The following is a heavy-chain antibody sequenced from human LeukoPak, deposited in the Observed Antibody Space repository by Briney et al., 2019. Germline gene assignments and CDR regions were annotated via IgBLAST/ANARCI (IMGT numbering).Heavy chain of an antibody. Sequence: GASVKVSCKASGYTFTSYYMHWVRQAPGQGLEWMGIINPSGGSTSYAQKFQGRVTMTRDTSTSTVYMELSSLRSEDTAVYYCARVEYGGNSGDYYYYMDVWGKGTTVTVSS. V-gene: IGHV1-46*01. CDR1: GYTFTSYY. D-gene: IGHD4-23*01. CDR3: ARVEYGGNSGDYYYYMDV. J-gene: IGHJ6*03. CDR2: INPSGGST.